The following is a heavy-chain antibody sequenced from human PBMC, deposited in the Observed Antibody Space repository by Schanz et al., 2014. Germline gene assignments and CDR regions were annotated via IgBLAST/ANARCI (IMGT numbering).Heavy chain of an antibody. CDR3: ARVHHYDPSGWGYFDY. V-gene: IGHV3-66*01. CDR2: IYSGIGA. CDR1: GFTVSSNH. J-gene: IGHJ4*02. D-gene: IGHD3-22*01. Sequence: EVQLVESGGGLVQPGESLRLSCAVSGFTVSSNHMSWVRQAPGKGLEWVSVIYSGIGAYYADSVKDRFTVSRDNSKNTVYLQMNRLRAEDTAVYYCARVHHYDPSGWGYFDYWGQGALVTVSS.